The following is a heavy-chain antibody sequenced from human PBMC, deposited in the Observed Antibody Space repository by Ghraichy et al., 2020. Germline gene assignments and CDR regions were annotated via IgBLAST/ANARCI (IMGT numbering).Heavy chain of an antibody. Sequence: LSLTCAASGFTFSSYAMSWVRQAPGKGLEWVSAITGDGGGTYYANSVKGRFTISRDNSKNTLYLKMNSLRAEDTAVYYCAREGTVATTGYFDYWGQGTLVTVSS. D-gene: IGHD5-12*01. CDR2: ITGDGGGT. CDR3: AREGTVATTGYFDY. CDR1: GFTFSSYA. J-gene: IGHJ4*02. V-gene: IGHV3-23*01.